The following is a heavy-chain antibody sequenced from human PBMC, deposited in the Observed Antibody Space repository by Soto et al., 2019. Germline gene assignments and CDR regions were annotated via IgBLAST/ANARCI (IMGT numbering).Heavy chain of an antibody. CDR2: IYYSGST. D-gene: IGHD6-25*01. V-gene: IGHV4-39*01. CDR1: GGSISSSTYY. J-gene: IGHJ6*02. CDR3: VRQCGSDRHPLDF. Sequence: SETLSLACTVSGGSISSSTYYWGWIRQPPGKGLEWIGNIYYSGSTYYNPSLKSRVTISVDTSKSQFSLTLTSVTAADTAVYYFVRQCGSDRHPLDFRAQRTTDTGSS.